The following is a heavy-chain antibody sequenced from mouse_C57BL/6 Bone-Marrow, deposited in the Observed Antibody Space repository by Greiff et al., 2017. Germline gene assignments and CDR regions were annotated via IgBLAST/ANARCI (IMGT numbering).Heavy chain of an antibody. CDR2: INPRSGYT. Sequence: QVQLQQPGAELAKPGASVQLSCKASGYTFTSYWMPWVKQRPGQGLAWIGYINPRSGYTKYNQKFKDKATLTADKSSSTAYMQLSSLTYEDAAVYDCARRSGYYNLDYWGQGTTLTVSS. D-gene: IGHD2-3*01. CDR1: GYTFTSYW. CDR3: ARRSGYYNLDY. J-gene: IGHJ2*01. V-gene: IGHV1-7*01.